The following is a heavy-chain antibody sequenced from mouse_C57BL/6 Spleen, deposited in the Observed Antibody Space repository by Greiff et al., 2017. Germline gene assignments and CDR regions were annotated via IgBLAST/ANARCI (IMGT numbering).Heavy chain of an antibody. J-gene: IGHJ1*03. CDR1: GYTFTSYW. D-gene: IGHD3-1*01. Sequence: QVQLQQPGAELVKPGASVRMSCKASGYTFTSYWLTWVKQRPGQGLAWIGDISPGSGSTNYNEQFKSKATLTVDTSSSTAYMQLSSLTSEDSAVFYCARSGYSTYFAVWATGTTVTVSS. V-gene: IGHV1-55*01. CDR3: ARSGYSTYFAV. CDR2: ISPGSGST.